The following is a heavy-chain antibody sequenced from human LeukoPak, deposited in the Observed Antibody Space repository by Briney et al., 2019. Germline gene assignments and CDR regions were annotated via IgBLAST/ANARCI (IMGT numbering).Heavy chain of an antibody. CDR2: IRSSSSTI. CDR1: GFTFSSYS. CDR3: AKRSL. J-gene: IGHJ4*02. Sequence: GGSLRLSCAASGFTFSSYSMNWVRQAPGKGLEWVSYIRSSSSTIYYADSVKGRFTISRDNSRNTVYLQMNSLGAEDTAIYYCAKRSLWGQGTLVTVSS. V-gene: IGHV3-48*01.